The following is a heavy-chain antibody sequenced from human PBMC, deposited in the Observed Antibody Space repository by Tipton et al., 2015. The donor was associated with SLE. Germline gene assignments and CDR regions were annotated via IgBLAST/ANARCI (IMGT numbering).Heavy chain of an antibody. CDR1: GFTVSSNY. J-gene: IGHJ4*02. Sequence: SLRLSCAASGFTVSSNYMSWVRQAPGKGLEWVSVIYSGGSTYYADSVTGRFTISRDNYKNTLYLQMNSPRAEDTAVYYCARGFGELLDYWGQGTLVTVSS. D-gene: IGHD3-10*01. V-gene: IGHV3-53*01. CDR2: IYSGGST. CDR3: ARGFGELLDY.